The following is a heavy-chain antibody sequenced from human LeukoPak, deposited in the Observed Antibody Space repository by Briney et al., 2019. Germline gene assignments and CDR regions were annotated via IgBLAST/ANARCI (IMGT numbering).Heavy chain of an antibody. D-gene: IGHD6-13*01. V-gene: IGHV5-51*01. CDR2: IYPGDSDT. J-gene: IGHJ3*02. Sequence: GGSLEISCQGSGSSFTSYWIGWVRQLPGKGLGGRGIIYPGDSDTRYSPSFQGQVTISADKSISTAYLQWSSLKASDTAMYYCARRLSAIAAAGPTDAFDIWGQGTMVTVSP. CDR3: ARRLSAIAAAGPTDAFDI. CDR1: GSSFTSYW.